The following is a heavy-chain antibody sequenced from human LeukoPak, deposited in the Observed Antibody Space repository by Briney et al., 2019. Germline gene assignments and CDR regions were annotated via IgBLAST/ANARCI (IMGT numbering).Heavy chain of an antibody. CDR1: GFTFSSYG. Sequence: GGSLRLSCASSGFTFSSYGMHWVRQAPGKGLEWVAVISYDGNNKYYADSVKGRVTISRDNSKNTLYLQMNSLRAEDTAVYYCEKGALPYRDCSSTSCLYWYFDLWGRGTLVTVSS. V-gene: IGHV3-30*18. CDR2: ISYDGNNK. D-gene: IGHD2-2*01. CDR3: EKGALPYRDCSSTSCLYWYFDL. J-gene: IGHJ2*01.